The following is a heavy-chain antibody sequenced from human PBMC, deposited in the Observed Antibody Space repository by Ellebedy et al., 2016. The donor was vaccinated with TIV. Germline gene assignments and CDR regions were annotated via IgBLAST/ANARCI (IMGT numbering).Heavy chain of an antibody. CDR2: MNPNNGNT. Sequence: AASVKVSCKASGYIFTSYDINWVRQATGQGLEWMGWMNPNNGNTEYAQKFQGRVTMTRNTSISTAYMELSSLRSEDTAVYYCARDQSTAVFDHWGQGTLITVSS. D-gene: IGHD1-1*01. J-gene: IGHJ4*02. V-gene: IGHV1-8*01. CDR3: ARDQSTAVFDH. CDR1: GYIFTSYD.